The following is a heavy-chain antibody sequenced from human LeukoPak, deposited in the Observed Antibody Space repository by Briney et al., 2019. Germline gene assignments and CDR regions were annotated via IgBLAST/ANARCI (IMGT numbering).Heavy chain of an antibody. V-gene: IGHV1-18*01. CDR2: ISAYNGNT. D-gene: IGHD3-3*01. Sequence: GASVKVSFKASGYTFTSYGISWVRQAPGQGLEWMGWISAYNGNTNYAQKLQGRVTITTDTSTSTAYMELRSLRSDDTAVYYCARGYYDFWRGYEYDAFDIWGQGTMVTVSS. CDR3: ARGYYDFWRGYEYDAFDI. CDR1: GYTFTSYG. J-gene: IGHJ3*02.